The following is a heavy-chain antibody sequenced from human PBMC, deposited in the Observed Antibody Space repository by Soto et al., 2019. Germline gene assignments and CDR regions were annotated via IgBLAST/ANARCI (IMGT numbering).Heavy chain of an antibody. V-gene: IGHV4-59*08. CDR1: GGSISSYY. J-gene: IGHJ6*03. D-gene: IGHD5-18*01. CDR3: ARHRIQLWQEHYYYMDV. CDR2: IYYSGST. Sequence: SETLSLTCTVSGGSISSYYWSWIRQPPGKGLEWIGYIYYSGSTNYNPSLKSRVTISVDTSKNQFSLNLSSVTAADTAVYYCARHRIQLWQEHYYYMDVWGKGTTVTVSS.